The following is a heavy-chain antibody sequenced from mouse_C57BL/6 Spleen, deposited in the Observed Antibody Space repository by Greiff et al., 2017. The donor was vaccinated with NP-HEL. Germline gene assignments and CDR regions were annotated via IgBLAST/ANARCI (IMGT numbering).Heavy chain of an antibody. CDR3: TAYYGNYGDAMDY. Sequence: VQLQQSGAELVRPGASVKLSCTASGFNIKDYYMHWVKQRPEQGLEWIGRIDPEDGDTEYAPKFQGKATMTADTSSNTAYLQLSSLTSEDTAVYYCTAYYGNYGDAMDYWGQGTSVTVSS. CDR2: IDPEDGDT. CDR1: GFNIKDYY. D-gene: IGHD2-10*01. V-gene: IGHV14-1*01. J-gene: IGHJ4*01.